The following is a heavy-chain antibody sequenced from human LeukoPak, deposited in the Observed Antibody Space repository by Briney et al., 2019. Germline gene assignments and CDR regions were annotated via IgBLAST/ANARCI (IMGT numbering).Heavy chain of an antibody. J-gene: IGHJ4*02. V-gene: IGHV4-4*07. Sequence: SETLSLTCAVYGGSFSGYYWSWIRQPPGKGLEWIGRIYTSGSTNYNPSLKSRVTMSVDTSKNQFSLKLSSVTAADTAVYYCARDSRISGSYSKWGQGTLVTVSS. D-gene: IGHD1-26*01. CDR1: GGSFSGYY. CDR3: ARDSRISGSYSK. CDR2: IYTSGST.